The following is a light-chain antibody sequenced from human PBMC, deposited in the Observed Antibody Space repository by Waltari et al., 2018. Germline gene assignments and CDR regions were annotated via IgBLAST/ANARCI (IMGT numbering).Light chain of an antibody. CDR1: QSVTNY. CDR2: DTS. J-gene: IGKJ4*01. Sequence: DIVLTQYPAILSLSPGERASLSCRASQSVTNYLAWYQQKPGQAPRLLIYDTSNRATGIPARFSGSGFATDFTLTISSLEPDDFAVYYCQQRRNWPLTFGGGTKVEIK. CDR3: QQRRNWPLT. V-gene: IGKV3-11*01.